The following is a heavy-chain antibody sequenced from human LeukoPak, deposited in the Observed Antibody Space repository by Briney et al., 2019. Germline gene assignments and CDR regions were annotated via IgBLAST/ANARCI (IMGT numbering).Heavy chain of an antibody. Sequence: PGGSLRLSCEASGFIFSSHSMNWVRQAPGKGLEWLSHINSRGDTVFYADSVKGRFTVSRDNAKNSLFLQMNSLRADDTAVYYCARARVFVPTPPYGTPYFEYWGQGTLVTVSS. CDR3: ARARVFVPTPPYGTPYFEY. CDR2: INSRGDTV. V-gene: IGHV3-48*01. J-gene: IGHJ4*02. CDR1: GFIFSSHS. D-gene: IGHD2-8*01.